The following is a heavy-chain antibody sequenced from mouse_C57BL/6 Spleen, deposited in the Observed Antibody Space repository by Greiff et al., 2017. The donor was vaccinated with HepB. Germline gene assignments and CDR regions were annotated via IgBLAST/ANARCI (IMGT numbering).Heavy chain of an antibody. J-gene: IGHJ2*01. V-gene: IGHV5-9*01. CDR1: GFTFSSYT. D-gene: IGHD1-1*01. CDR3: ARLTTVVAPFDY. Sequence: EVKLMESGGGLVKPGGSLKLSCAASGFTFSSYTMSWVRQTPEKRLAWVATISGGGGNTYYPDSVKGRFTISRDNAKNTLYLQMSSLRSEDTALYYCARLTTVVAPFDYWGQGTTLTVSS. CDR2: ISGGGGNT.